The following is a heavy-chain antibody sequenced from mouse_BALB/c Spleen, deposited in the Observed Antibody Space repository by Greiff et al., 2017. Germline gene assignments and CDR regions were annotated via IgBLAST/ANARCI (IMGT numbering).Heavy chain of an antibody. V-gene: IGHV2-6-7*01. CDR2: IWGDGST. D-gene: IGHD2-4*01. CDR3: ARDLYYDYPYYYAMDY. Sequence: VQLQQSGPGLVAPSQSLSITCTVSGFSLTGYGVNWVRQPPGKGLEWLGMIWGDGSTDYNSALKSRLSISKDNSKSQVFLKMNSLQTDDTARYYCARDLYYDYPYYYAMDYWGQGTSVTVSS. J-gene: IGHJ4*01. CDR1: GFSLTGYG.